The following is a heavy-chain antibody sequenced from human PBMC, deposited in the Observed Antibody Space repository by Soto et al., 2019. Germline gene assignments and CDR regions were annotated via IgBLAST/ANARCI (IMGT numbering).Heavy chain of an antibody. CDR2: IKGDESDK. J-gene: IGHJ6*04. CDR3: ARDRGSGFHGQDAWGMDV. Sequence: EVHLVESGGGLVQPGGSLRLSCAASGYTFNDYWMAWVRQTPGKGLEWVANIKGDESDKYYEDSVRGRFTITRDNAKNSLYLQMNSLGVEDTAVYSCARDRGSGFHGQDAWGMDVWGEGTTVTVSS. CDR1: GYTFNDYW. D-gene: IGHD6-19*01. V-gene: IGHV3-7*05.